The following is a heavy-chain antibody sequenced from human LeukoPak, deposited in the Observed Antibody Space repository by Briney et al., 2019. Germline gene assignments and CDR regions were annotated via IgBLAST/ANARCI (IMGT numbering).Heavy chain of an antibody. D-gene: IGHD2-21*01. Sequence: TGGSLRLSCAASGFTFSSYAMSWVRQAPGKGLEWVANIKQDGSEKYYVDSVKGRFTISRDNAKSSLYLQMSSLRAEDTAIYYCARDRVGDSDAFDVWGQGTVVTVSS. CDR3: ARDRVGDSDAFDV. CDR2: IKQDGSEK. J-gene: IGHJ3*01. CDR1: GFTFSSYA. V-gene: IGHV3-7*01.